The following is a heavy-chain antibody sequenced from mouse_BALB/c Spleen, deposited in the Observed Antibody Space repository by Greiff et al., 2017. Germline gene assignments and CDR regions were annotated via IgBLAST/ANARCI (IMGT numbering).Heavy chain of an antibody. CDR2: ISYSGST. CDR1: GYSITSDYA. D-gene: IGHD3-3*01. CDR3: ARGDFGYWYFDV. Sequence: VQLQQSGPGLVKPSQSLSLTCTVTGYSITSDYAWNWIRQFPGNKLVWMGYISYSGSTSYNPSLKSRISITRDTSKNQFFLQLNSVTTEDTATYYCARGDFGYWYFDVWGAGTTVTVSS. J-gene: IGHJ1*01. V-gene: IGHV3-2*02.